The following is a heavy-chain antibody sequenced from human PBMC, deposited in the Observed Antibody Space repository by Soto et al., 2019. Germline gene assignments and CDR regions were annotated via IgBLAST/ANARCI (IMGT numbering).Heavy chain of an antibody. CDR3: AREAVWGSYRYD. J-gene: IGHJ4*02. CDR1: GGSFSGYY. D-gene: IGHD3-16*02. CDR2: INHSGST. Sequence: QVQLQQWGAGLLKPSETLSLTCAVYGGSFSGYYWSWIRQPPGKGLEWIGEINHSGSTNYNPSLNSRVTISVDTSKNQFSLKLSSVTAADTAVYYCAREAVWGSYRYDWGQGTLVTVSS. V-gene: IGHV4-34*01.